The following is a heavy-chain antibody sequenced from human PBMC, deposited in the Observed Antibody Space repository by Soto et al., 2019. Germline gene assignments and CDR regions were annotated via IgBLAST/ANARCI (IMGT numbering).Heavy chain of an antibody. V-gene: IGHV3-33*01. CDR3: ARDAVEMATNMYYYYGMDV. J-gene: IGHJ6*02. CDR2: IWYDGSNK. D-gene: IGHD5-12*01. CDR1: GFTFSSYG. Sequence: GVSLRLSCAASGFTFSSYGMHWVRQAPGKGLEWVAVIWYDGSNKYYADSVKGRFTISRDNSKNTLYLQMNSLRAEDTAVYYCARDAVEMATNMYYYYGMDVWGQGTTVTVS.